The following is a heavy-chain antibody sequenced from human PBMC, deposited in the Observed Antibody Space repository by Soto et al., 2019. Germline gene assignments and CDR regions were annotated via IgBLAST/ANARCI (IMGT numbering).Heavy chain of an antibody. D-gene: IGHD1-26*01. J-gene: IGHJ4*02. V-gene: IGHV1-18*01. Sequence: QVQLVQSGAEVKKPGASVKVSCKTSGFNFFNYGYPWVRQAPGQGLEWVGCIRAFSGRKDYAPKFQGRVTLTADTSTSTAYMELGSLTSDDTAVYYGARTSSTANFEGWGQGTLVTVSS. CDR1: GFNFFNYG. CDR3: ARTSSTANFEG. CDR2: IRAFSGRK.